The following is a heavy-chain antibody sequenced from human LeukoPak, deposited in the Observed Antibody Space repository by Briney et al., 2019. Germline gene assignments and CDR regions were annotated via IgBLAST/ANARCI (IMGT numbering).Heavy chain of an antibody. V-gene: IGHV3-23*01. CDR3: AKGYNNYAG. CDR2: ISASGSST. D-gene: IGHD4-11*01. CDR1: EFTFKNYA. Sequence: GGSLRLSCAASEFTFKNYAMTWVRQAPGKGLEWVSSISASGSSTYYADSVKGRFTISRDNSKNTLYLQITSLRAEDTALYYCAKGYNNYAGWGQGALVTVSS. J-gene: IGHJ4*02.